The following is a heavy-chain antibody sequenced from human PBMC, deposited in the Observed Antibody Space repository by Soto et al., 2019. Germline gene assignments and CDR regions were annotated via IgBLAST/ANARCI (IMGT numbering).Heavy chain of an antibody. V-gene: IGHV4-39*02. CDR1: GASISVHSYY. CDR3: PRRYNWNDNYFDC. J-gene: IGHJ4*02. Sequence: SETLSLTCTVSGASISVHSYYWTWIRQPPGKGLEWIGSSYYSGTTYFNPSLKSRATISVDTSKNHFSLRLTSVTPADPATYYWPRRYNWNDNYFDCWGTGALVTVSS. D-gene: IGHD1-20*01. CDR2: SYYSGTT.